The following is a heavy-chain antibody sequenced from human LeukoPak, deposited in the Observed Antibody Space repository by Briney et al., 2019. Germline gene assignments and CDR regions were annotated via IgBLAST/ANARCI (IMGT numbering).Heavy chain of an antibody. J-gene: IGHJ4*02. Sequence: GGSLRLSCAASGFTFSSYSMNWVRQAPGEGLEWVSSTSPSSSYKYYADSVKGRFTISRDNAKNSLYLQMNSLRAEDTAVYFCARGSYDILTGYSPFFFDYWGQGTLVTVSS. D-gene: IGHD3-9*01. CDR2: TSPSSSYK. CDR3: ARGSYDILTGYSPFFFDY. CDR1: GFTFSSYS. V-gene: IGHV3-21*01.